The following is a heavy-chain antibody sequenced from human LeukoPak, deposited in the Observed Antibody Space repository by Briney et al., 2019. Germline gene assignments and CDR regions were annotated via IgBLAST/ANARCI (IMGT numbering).Heavy chain of an antibody. CDR3: VRSGYRTAAGLFDS. J-gene: IGHJ4*02. CDR1: GDSVSRNTAI. V-gene: IGHV6-1*01. Sequence: SQTLSLTCAISGDSVSRNTAIWNWIRQSPSRGLEWLGRTYYRTKWYSESAVAVKSRISINPDTSNNHFSLQLNSVTPEDTAVYYCVRSGYRTAAGLFDSWGQGTLVTVSS. CDR2: TYYRTKWYS. D-gene: IGHD6-13*01.